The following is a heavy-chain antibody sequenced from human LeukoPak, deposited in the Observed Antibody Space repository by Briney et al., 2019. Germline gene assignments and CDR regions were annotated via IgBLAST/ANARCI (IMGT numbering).Heavy chain of an antibody. V-gene: IGHV3-30-3*01. D-gene: IGHD6-6*01. CDR2: ISYDGSNK. CDR1: GFTFSNYA. Sequence: PGGSLRLSCAASGFTFSNYAMSWVRQAPGKGLEWVAVISYDGSNKYYADSVKGRFTISRDNSKNTLYLQMNSLRAEDTAVYYCARDMYSSSPYYYYGMDVWGQGTTVTVSS. CDR3: ARDMYSSSPYYYYGMDV. J-gene: IGHJ6*02.